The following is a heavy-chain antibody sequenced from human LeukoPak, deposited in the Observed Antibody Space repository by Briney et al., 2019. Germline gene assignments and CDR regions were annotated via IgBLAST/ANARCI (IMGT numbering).Heavy chain of an antibody. CDR2: ISSSSSYI. D-gene: IGHD3-10*02. CDR1: GFTFSTYS. V-gene: IGHV3-21*01. CDR3: ASDVHPLIDY. Sequence: PGGSLRLSCAASGFTFSTYSMNWVRQAPGKGLEWVSSISSSSSYIFYADSLKGRFTISRDNAKSSLFLQMNSLRAEDTAVYYRASDVHPLIDYWGQGTLVTVSS. J-gene: IGHJ4*02.